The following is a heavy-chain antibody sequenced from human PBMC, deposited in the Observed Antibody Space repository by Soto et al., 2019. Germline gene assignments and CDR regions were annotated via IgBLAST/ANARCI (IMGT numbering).Heavy chain of an antibody. Sequence: QVQLVESGGGVVQPGRSLRLSCAASGFTFSNYGMHWVRQAPGKGLEWVAVISYDGSNKYYADSVKGRFTISRDNSKNTLYLQMNSLRVEHTAVYYCAKEGQYYDILTGYRSYYGMDVWGQGTTVTVSS. J-gene: IGHJ6*02. CDR2: ISYDGSNK. CDR1: GFTFSNYG. V-gene: IGHV3-30*18. CDR3: AKEGQYYDILTGYRSYYGMDV. D-gene: IGHD3-9*01.